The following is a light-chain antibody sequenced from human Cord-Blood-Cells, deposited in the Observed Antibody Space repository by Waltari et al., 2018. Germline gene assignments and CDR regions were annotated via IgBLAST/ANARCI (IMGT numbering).Light chain of an antibody. CDR3: QQYNNWPLT. Sequence: EIVMTQSPAILSVSLGESATLSCRASQRVSSNLAWYQQKPGQAPRLLIYGASTRATGIPARFSGSGSGTEFTLTISSLQSEDFAVYYCQQYNNWPLTFGGGTKVEIK. V-gene: IGKV3-15*01. CDR1: QRVSSN. CDR2: GAS. J-gene: IGKJ4*01.